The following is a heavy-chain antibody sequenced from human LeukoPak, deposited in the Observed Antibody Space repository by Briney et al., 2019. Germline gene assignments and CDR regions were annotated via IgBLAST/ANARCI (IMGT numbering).Heavy chain of an antibody. CDR1: GFTFSSYA. Sequence: GGSLRLSCAASGFTFSSYAMSWVRQAPGKGLEWVSTFSGTSSTSYADAVKGRFAISRDNSKNTLYLQMSSLRAEDTAVYYCAKDRVFILTGYQDYWGQGTLVTVSS. J-gene: IGHJ4*02. CDR2: FSGTSST. CDR3: AKDRVFILTGYQDY. D-gene: IGHD3-9*01. V-gene: IGHV3-23*01.